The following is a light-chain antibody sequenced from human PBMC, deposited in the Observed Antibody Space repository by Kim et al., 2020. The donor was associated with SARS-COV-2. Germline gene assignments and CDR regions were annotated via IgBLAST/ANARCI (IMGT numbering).Light chain of an antibody. J-gene: IGLJ2*01. V-gene: IGLV3-1*01. CDR2: QDS. Sequence: VSPGQTSSITCSGDKLGYKYACWYQQKPCQSPVLVIYQDSKRPSGIPERFSCSNSGNTATLTIRGTQAMDEADYYCQAWDSSTVVFGGGTQLTVL. CDR3: QAWDSSTVV. CDR1: KLGYKY.